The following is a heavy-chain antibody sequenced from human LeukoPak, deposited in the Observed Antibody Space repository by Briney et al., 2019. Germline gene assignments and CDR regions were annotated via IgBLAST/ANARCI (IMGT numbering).Heavy chain of an antibody. Sequence: GGALRLSCAASGFTCSNYWTNWLRQAPGKGLEWVANIKQNGSEKYYVDSVKGRFTVSRDNAENSLYLQMNSLRAEDTAVYYCAKEGAYPIITYDSWGQGTLVTVSS. CDR2: IKQNGSEK. CDR3: AKEGAYPIITYDS. CDR1: GFTCSNYW. V-gene: IGHV3-7*01. D-gene: IGHD3-10*01. J-gene: IGHJ5*01.